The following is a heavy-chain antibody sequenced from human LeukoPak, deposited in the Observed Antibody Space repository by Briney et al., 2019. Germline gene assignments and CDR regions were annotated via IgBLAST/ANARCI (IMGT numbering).Heavy chain of an antibody. CDR1: GFSLSAYW. D-gene: IGHD3-22*01. CDR3: ARERGIYYDSSGYQYYFDY. J-gene: IGHJ4*02. Sequence: PGGSLRLSCAASGFSLSAYWMTWVRQAPGKGLVWVSRINTDGSSTSYADSVKGRFTISRDNAKNSLYLQMNSLRAEDTAVYYCARERGIYYDSSGYQYYFDYWGQGTLVTVSS. CDR2: INTDGSST. V-gene: IGHV3-74*01.